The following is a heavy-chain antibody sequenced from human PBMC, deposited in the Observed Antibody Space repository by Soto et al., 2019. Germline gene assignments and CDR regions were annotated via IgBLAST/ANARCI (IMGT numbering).Heavy chain of an antibody. Sequence: GESLKISCKGSGYTFSSYWIAWVRQMPGKGLEWMGIIDPGDSQMRYSPAFQGQVTMSADKSVTTAYLQWSSLKASDTAMYYCARRYYYVDSGYYPFDFWGQGTLVTVSS. CDR3: ARRYYYVDSGYYPFDF. CDR2: IDPGDSQM. V-gene: IGHV5-51*01. D-gene: IGHD3-22*01. J-gene: IGHJ4*02. CDR1: GYTFSSYW.